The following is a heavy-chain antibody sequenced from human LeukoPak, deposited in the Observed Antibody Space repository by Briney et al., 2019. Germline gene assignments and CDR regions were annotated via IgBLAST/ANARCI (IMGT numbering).Heavy chain of an antibody. CDR1: GYTFPING. CDR2: ISANSGST. CDR3: ARDVMYAFDY. J-gene: IGHJ4*02. V-gene: IGHV1-18*01. Sequence: GASVKVSCEASGYTFPINGISWVRQAPGQGLEWMGWISANSGSTQYAQKFQGRITMTRDTSTSTAYMELGSLRSDDTALYYCARDVMYAFDYWGQGTLVTVSS. D-gene: IGHD2-8*01.